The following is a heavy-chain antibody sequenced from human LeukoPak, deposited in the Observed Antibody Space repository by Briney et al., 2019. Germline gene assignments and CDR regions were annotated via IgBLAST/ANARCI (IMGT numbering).Heavy chain of an antibody. CDR2: IIPIFGTS. Sequence: ASVKDTCQSNGGTFSRYAMSGVRQARGQQLAWMGGIIPIFGTSNYAQKFHVRVTITAYESTSNAYMELSRLRSEDTSVYYSARGRCTVTYAMFWGQGTLVTVSS. CDR1: GGTFSRYA. D-gene: IGHD4-17*01. CDR3: ARGRCTVTYAMF. V-gene: IGHV1-69*13. J-gene: IGHJ4*02.